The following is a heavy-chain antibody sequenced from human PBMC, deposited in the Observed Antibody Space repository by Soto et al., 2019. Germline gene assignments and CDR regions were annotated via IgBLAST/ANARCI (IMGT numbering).Heavy chain of an antibody. CDR3: ARAPRPYGLNVLIDY. V-gene: IGHV1-69*13. Sequence: SVKVSCKASGGTFSSYAISWVRQAPGQGLEWMGGIIPIFGTANYAQKFQGRVTITADESTSTAYMELSSLRSEDTAVYYCARAPRPYGLNVLIDYWGQGTLVTVSS. CDR2: IIPIFGTA. D-gene: IGHD3-10*01. CDR1: GGTFSSYA. J-gene: IGHJ4*02.